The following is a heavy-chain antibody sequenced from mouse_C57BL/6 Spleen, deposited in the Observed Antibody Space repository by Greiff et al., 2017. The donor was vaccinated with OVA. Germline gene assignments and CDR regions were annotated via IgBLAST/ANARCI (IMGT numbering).Heavy chain of an antibody. CDR1: GYTFTDYN. J-gene: IGHJ4*01. D-gene: IGHD4-1*01. V-gene: IGHV1-18*01. Sequence: SGPELVKPGASVKIPCKASGYTFTDYNMDWVKQSHGKSLEWIGDINPNNGGTIYNQKFKGKATLTVDKSSSTAYMELRSLTSEDTAVYYCARNWDGDYYAMDYWGQGTSVTVSS. CDR3: ARNWDGDYYAMDY. CDR2: INPNNGGT.